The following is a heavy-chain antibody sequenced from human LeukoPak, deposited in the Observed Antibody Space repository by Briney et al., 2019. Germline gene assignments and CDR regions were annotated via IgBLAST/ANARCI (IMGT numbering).Heavy chain of an antibody. CDR2: ISPGGGPT. D-gene: IGHD5-18*01. Sequence: GGSLRLSCAASGFTFSSYWMHWVRQAPGKGLVWVSGISPGGGPTYCADSVKGRFTISRDDSKNTLYLQMNNLSAEDTAVYYCAKSDTAMGTLDYWGQGTLVTVSS. CDR1: GFTFSSYW. CDR3: AKSDTAMGTLDY. V-gene: IGHV3-74*01. J-gene: IGHJ4*02.